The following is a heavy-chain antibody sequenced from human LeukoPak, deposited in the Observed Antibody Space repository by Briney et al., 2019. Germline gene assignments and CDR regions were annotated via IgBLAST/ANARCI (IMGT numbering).Heavy chain of an antibody. CDR2: ISSSSSYI. D-gene: IGHD1-26*01. CDR3: TRVGATKFYYYMDV. Sequence: PGGSLRLSCAASGFTFSSYSMNWVRQAPGKGLEWVSSISSSSSYIYYADSVKGRFTISRDNAKNSLYLQVNSLKTEDTAVYYCTRVGATKFYYYMDVWGKGTTVTVSS. J-gene: IGHJ6*03. CDR1: GFTFSSYS. V-gene: IGHV3-21*04.